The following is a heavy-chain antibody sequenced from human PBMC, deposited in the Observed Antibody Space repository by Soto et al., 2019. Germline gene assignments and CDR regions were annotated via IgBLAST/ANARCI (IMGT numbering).Heavy chain of an antibody. D-gene: IGHD5-12*01. J-gene: IGHJ3*02. V-gene: IGHV4-39*07. CDR2: INHSGST. CDR1: GGSISSSSYY. Sequence: SETLSLTCTVSGGSISSSSYYWSWIRQPPGKGLEWIGEINHSGSTNYNPSLKSRVTISVDTSKNQFSLKLSSVTAADTAVYYCARGGGWIDAFDIWGQGTMVTVSS. CDR3: ARGGGWIDAFDI.